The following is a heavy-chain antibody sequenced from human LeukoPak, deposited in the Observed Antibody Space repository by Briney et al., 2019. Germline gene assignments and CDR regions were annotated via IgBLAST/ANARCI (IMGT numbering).Heavy chain of an antibody. CDR2: ISYDGSNK. CDR3: AKGDSSSWFTFDY. Sequence: GGSLRLSCAASGFTFSSYAIHWVRQAPGKGLEWVAVISYDGSNKYYADSVKGRFTISRDNSKNTLYLQMNSLRAEDTAVYYCAKGDSSSWFTFDYWGQGTLVTVSS. CDR1: GFTFSSYA. D-gene: IGHD6-13*01. J-gene: IGHJ4*02. V-gene: IGHV3-30-3*01.